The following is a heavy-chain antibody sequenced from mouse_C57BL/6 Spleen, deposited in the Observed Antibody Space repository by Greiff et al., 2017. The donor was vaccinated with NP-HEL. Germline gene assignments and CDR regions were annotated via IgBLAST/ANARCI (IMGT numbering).Heavy chain of an antibody. Sequence: EVKFVESEGGLVQPGSSMKLSCTASGFTFSDYYMAWVRQVPEKGLEWVANINYDGSSTYYLDSLKSRFIISRDNAKNILYLQMSSLKSEDTATYYCARDRYFDVWGTGTTVTVSS. CDR2: INYDGSST. CDR3: ARDRYFDV. J-gene: IGHJ1*03. V-gene: IGHV5-16*01. CDR1: GFTFSDYY.